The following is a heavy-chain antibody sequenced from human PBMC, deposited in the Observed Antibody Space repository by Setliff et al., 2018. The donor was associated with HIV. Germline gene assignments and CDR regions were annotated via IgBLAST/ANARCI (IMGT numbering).Heavy chain of an antibody. V-gene: IGHV3-48*03. CDR1: GFTFRNYN. Sequence: SLRLSCAASGFTFRNYNFNWVRQAPGRGLEWVSSISIGSGGAIDYADSVQGRSTISRDNSKNSLYLQMNSLRVEDTAVYYCARDYLYYNLYNGSPVYGMDVWGQGTTVTVSS. J-gene: IGHJ6*02. CDR3: ARDYLYYNLYNGSPVYGMDV. CDR2: ISIGSGGAI. D-gene: IGHD3-3*01.